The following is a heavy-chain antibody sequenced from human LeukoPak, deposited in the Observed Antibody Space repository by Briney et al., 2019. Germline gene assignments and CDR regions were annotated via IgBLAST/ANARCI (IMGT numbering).Heavy chain of an antibody. CDR3: ARMTTGHDF. V-gene: IGHV4-34*01. J-gene: IGHJ4*02. CDR2: VNHSGYT. D-gene: IGHD4-17*01. Sequence: PSETLSLTCAVSGTSFSSYHWSWIRQPPGKGLEWIGEVNHSGYTNDNPSLKSRVTISVDTSKNQFSLRLRSVTAADTGVYFCARMTTGHDFWGQGTLVTVSS. CDR1: GTSFSSYH.